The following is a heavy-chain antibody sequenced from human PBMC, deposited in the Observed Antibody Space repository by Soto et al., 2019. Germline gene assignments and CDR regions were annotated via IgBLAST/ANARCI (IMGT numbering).Heavy chain of an antibody. Sequence: SETLSLTCTVSGGSISSSSYYWGWIRQPPGKGREWIGSIDYSGSTYYNPSLKSRVTISVDTCKNQFSLKLSSVTAADTAVYYCARGGGSTNWKRHNWLDPWGQGTLVTVSS. CDR2: IDYSGST. CDR1: GGSISSSSYY. D-gene: IGHD2-2*01. J-gene: IGHJ5*02. CDR3: ARGGGSTNWKRHNWLDP. V-gene: IGHV4-39*07.